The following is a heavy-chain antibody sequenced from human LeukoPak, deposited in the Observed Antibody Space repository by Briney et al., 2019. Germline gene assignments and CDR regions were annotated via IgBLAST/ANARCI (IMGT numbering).Heavy chain of an antibody. D-gene: IGHD3-10*01. CDR2: FDPEDGET. CDR3: ATDYRFGESDYYYYGMDV. CDR1: GYTLTELS. V-gene: IGHV1-24*01. Sequence: GASVKVSCKVSGYTLTELSMHWVRQAPGKGLEWMGGFDPEDGETIYAQKFQGRVTMTEDTSTDTAYMELSSLRSEDTAVYYCATDYRFGESDYYYYGMDVWGQGTTVTVSS. J-gene: IGHJ6*02.